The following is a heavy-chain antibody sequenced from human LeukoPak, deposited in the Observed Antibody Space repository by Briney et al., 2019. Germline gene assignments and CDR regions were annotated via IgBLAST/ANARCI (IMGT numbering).Heavy chain of an antibody. J-gene: IGHJ5*02. CDR1: GYTFTSYA. V-gene: IGHV1-3*01. CDR3: ARPITMVRGVPGSWFDP. Sequence: ASVKVSCKASGYTFTSYAMHWVRQAPGQRLERMGWINAGNGNTKYSQKFQGRVTITRDTSASTAYMELSSLRSEDTAVYYCARPITMVRGVPGSWFDPWGQGTLVTVSS. D-gene: IGHD3-10*01. CDR2: INAGNGNT.